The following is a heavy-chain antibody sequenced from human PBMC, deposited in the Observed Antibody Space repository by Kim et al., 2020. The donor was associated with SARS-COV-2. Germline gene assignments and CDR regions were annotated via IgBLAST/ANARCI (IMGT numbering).Heavy chain of an antibody. J-gene: IGHJ6*02. CDR1: GGSISSYY. CDR3: ARELWEDYYYYYGMDV. CDR2: IYYSGST. V-gene: IGHV4-59*01. D-gene: IGHD1-26*01. Sequence: SETLSLTCTVSGGSISSYYWSWIRQPPGKGLEWIGYIYYSGSTNYNPSLKSRVTISVDTSKNQFSLKLSSVTAADTAVYYCARELWEDYYYYYGMDVWGQGTTVTVSS.